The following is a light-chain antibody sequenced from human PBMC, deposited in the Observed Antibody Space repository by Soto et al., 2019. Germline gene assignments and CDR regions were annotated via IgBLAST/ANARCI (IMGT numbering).Light chain of an antibody. J-gene: IGKJ2*01. CDR1: QSVSRN. CDR2: GAS. Sequence: EIVMTQSPATLSVSPGERATLSCRASQSVSRNLAWYQHKPGQAPRLLLYGASTRATGIPARFSGSVSGTEFTLTISSLQSENFAVYYCQQYNNWPPANTFGQGTKLEIK. V-gene: IGKV3-15*01. CDR3: QQYNNWPPANT.